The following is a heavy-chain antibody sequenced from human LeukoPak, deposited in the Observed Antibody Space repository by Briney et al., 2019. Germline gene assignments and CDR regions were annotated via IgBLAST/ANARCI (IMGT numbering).Heavy chain of an antibody. CDR1: GFTFSSRDW. V-gene: IGHV3-7*01. J-gene: IGHJ6*03. Sequence: GGSLRLSCVASGFTFSSRDWMTGVRQAPGKGLEGVAKIKQDGREKNYVDSVKGRFTISRDNAKNSGDLQMDGLRAEDTAVYYCARYDYGDYEDYFYYMDVWGKGTAVSVSS. D-gene: IGHD4-17*01. CDR2: IKQDGREK. CDR3: ARYDYGDYEDYFYYMDV.